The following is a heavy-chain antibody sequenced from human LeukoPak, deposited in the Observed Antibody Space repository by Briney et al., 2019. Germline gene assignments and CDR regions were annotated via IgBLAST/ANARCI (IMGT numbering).Heavy chain of an antibody. Sequence: ASVKVSCKASGGTFSSYAISWVRQAPGQGLEWIGRIIPILGIANYAQKFQGRVTITADKSTSTAYMELSSLRSEDTAVYYCARFLGSYDFWSGYMDYWGQGTLVTVSS. CDR1: GGTFSSYA. CDR3: ARFLGSYDFWSGYMDY. CDR2: IIPILGIA. D-gene: IGHD3-3*01. J-gene: IGHJ4*02. V-gene: IGHV1-69*04.